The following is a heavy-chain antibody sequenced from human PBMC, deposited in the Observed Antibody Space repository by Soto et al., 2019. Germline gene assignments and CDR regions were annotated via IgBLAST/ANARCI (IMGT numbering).Heavy chain of an antibody. CDR2: IYYSGST. J-gene: IGHJ3*02. CDR1: GGSISSGGYY. D-gene: IGHD4-17*01. CDR3: ARSYGDYGWAFDI. Sequence: QVQLQESGPGLVKPSQTLSLTCTVSGGSISSGGYYWSWIRQHPGKGLEWIGYIYYSGSTYYNPSLKRRVTISVDTSKNQFSLKLSSVTAADTAVYYCARSYGDYGWAFDIWGQGTMVTVSS. V-gene: IGHV4-31*03.